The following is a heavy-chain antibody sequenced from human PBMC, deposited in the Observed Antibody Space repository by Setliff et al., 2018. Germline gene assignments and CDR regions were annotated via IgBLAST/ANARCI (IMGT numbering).Heavy chain of an antibody. CDR2: ISSSSSTI. CDR1: GFTFSSYW. D-gene: IGHD2-2*01. V-gene: IGHV3-48*04. Sequence: GGSLRLSCVASGFTFSSYWMSWVRQAPGKGLEWVSYISSSSSTIYYADFVKGRFTISRDNAKNSLYLQMNSLRAEDTAVYYCARDHCSSTSCYDFSSYGMDVWGQGTTVTVSS. J-gene: IGHJ6*02. CDR3: ARDHCSSTSCYDFSSYGMDV.